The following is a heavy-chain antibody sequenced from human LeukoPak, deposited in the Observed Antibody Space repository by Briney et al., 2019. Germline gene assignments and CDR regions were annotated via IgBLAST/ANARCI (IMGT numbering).Heavy chain of an antibody. D-gene: IGHD6-13*01. Sequence: GGSLSLSCAALGSTLSSIGWTWVGQLQGKGLGWVSSIRSSSSYIYYADSVKGRFTISRDNAKNSPYLQMNSLRAEDTAVYYCARDVAAGTFDYWGQGTLVTVSS. CDR1: GSTLSSIG. V-gene: IGHV3-21*01. CDR2: IRSSSSYI. CDR3: ARDVAAGTFDY. J-gene: IGHJ4*02.